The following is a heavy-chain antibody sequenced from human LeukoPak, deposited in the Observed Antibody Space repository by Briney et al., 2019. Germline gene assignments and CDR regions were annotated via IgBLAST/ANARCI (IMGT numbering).Heavy chain of an antibody. CDR1: GFTFSSYA. Sequence: GGSLRLSCAASGFTFSSYAMSWVRQAPGKGLEWVGFIRSKAYGGTTEYAASVKGRFTISRDDSKSIAYLQMNSLKTEDTAVYYCTRAAAAFDDPWGQGTLVTVSS. J-gene: IGHJ5*02. V-gene: IGHV3-49*04. CDR2: IRSKAYGGTT. D-gene: IGHD6-13*01. CDR3: TRAAAAFDDP.